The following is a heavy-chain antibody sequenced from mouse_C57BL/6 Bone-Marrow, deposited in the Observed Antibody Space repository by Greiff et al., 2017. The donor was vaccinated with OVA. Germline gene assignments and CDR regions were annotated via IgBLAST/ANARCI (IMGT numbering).Heavy chain of an antibody. V-gene: IGHV1-20*01. CDR1: GYSFTGYF. J-gene: IGHJ4*01. D-gene: IGHD3-1*01. CDR3: ARGTRGYYYAMDY. Sequence: EVQLVESGPELVKPGDSVKISCKASGYSFTGYFMNWVMQSHGKSLEWIGRINPYNGDTFYNQKFKGKATLTVDKSSSTAHMELRSLTSEDSAVYYCARGTRGYYYAMDYWGQGTSVTVSS. CDR2: INPYNGDT.